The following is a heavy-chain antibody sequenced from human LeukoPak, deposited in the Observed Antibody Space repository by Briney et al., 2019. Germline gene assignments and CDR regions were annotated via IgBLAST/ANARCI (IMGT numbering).Heavy chain of an antibody. Sequence: ASVKVSCKASGYIFTSYDINWVRQATGQGLERMRWMNPNSGNTGYAQKFQGRVTITRSTSISTAYMELSSLRSEDTAVYYCAKKTYYYDSSGYYWAFDIWGQGTMVTVSS. V-gene: IGHV1-8*03. CDR2: MNPNSGNT. D-gene: IGHD3-22*01. CDR3: AKKTYYYDSSGYYWAFDI. J-gene: IGHJ3*02. CDR1: GYIFTSYD.